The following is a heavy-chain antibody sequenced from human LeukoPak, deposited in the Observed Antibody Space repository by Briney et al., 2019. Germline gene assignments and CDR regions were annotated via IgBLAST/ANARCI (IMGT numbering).Heavy chain of an antibody. CDR3: ARGYSSGWYR. D-gene: IGHD6-19*01. CDR1: GGSFSGYY. Sequence: PSETLSLTCAVYGGSFSGYYWSWIRQPPGKGLEWIGEINHSGSTNYNPSLKSRVTISVDTSKNQFSLKLSSVTAADTAVYYCARGYSSGWYRWGHGTLVTVSS. CDR2: INHSGST. V-gene: IGHV4-34*01. J-gene: IGHJ4*01.